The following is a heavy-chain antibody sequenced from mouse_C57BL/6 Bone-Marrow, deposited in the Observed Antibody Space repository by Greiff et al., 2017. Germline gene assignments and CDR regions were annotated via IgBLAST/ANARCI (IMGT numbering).Heavy chain of an antibody. CDR1: GFNIKDDY. J-gene: IGHJ3*01. Sequence: EVQLQQSGAELVRPGASLKLSCTASGFNIKDDYMHWVHQRPEQGLEWIGWIGRGSGDTEYASKFQGQVTITADTSSNTTYLQLSSLTSEDTAVYYCTSMITPFAYWGQGTLVTVSA. V-gene: IGHV14-4*01. D-gene: IGHD2-4*01. CDR3: TSMITPFAY. CDR2: IGRGSGDT.